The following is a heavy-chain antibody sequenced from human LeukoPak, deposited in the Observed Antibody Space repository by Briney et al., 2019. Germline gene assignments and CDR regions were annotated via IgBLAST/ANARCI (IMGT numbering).Heavy chain of an antibody. J-gene: IGHJ4*02. CDR1: GFTFSSFW. CDR2: IKGDGSST. CDR3: ARGGGGLGY. D-gene: IGHD3-16*01. Sequence: GGSLRLSCAASGFTFSSFWMHWVRQAPGKGLEWAPSIKGDGSSTNYADSVKGRFTISRDNAKNTLYLQMNSLRAEDTAVYYCARGGGGLGYWGQGTLVTVSS. V-gene: IGHV3-74*01.